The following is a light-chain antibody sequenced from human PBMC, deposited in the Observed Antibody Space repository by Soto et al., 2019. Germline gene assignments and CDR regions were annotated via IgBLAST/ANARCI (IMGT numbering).Light chain of an antibody. CDR2: AAS. CDR3: QQSYSTPPT. J-gene: IGKJ4*01. CDR1: QSISSS. Sequence: DIQMTQSPSSLSASVGDRVTITCRASQSISSSLNWYQQKPGKAPKLLIYAASSLQSGVPSRFSGSGSGTDFTLTIRRLQPEDFATYYCQQSYSTPPTFGGGTKVEIK. V-gene: IGKV1-39*01.